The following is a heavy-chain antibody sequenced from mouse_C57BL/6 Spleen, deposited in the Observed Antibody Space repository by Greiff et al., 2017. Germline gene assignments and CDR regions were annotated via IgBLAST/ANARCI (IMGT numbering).Heavy chain of an antibody. CDR3: ARSLDDYPFAY. D-gene: IGHD2-4*01. CDR2: ISDGGSYT. J-gene: IGHJ3*01. CDR1: GFTFSSYA. V-gene: IGHV5-4*03. Sequence: EVMLVESGGGLVKPGGSLKLSCAASGFTFSSYAMSWVRQTPEKRLEWVATISDGGSYTYYPDNVKGRFTISRDNAKNNLYLQMSHLKSEDTAMYYCARSLDDYPFAYWGQGTLVTVSA.